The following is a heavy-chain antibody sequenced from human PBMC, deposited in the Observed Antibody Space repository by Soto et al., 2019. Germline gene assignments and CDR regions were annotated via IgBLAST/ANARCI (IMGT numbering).Heavy chain of an antibody. V-gene: IGHV4-59*08. Sequence: PSETLSLTCTVSGGSISSYYWSWIRQPPGEGLEWIGYIYYSGSTNYNPSLKSRVTISVDTSKNQFSLKLSSVTAADTAVYYCARSDLAAGHAFDIWGQGTMVTVSS. J-gene: IGHJ3*02. CDR1: GGSISSYY. CDR3: ARSDLAAGHAFDI. D-gene: IGHD6-13*01. CDR2: IYYSGST.